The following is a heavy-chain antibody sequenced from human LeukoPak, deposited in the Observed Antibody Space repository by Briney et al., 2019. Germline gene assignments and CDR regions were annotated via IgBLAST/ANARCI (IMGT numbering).Heavy chain of an antibody. V-gene: IGHV3-15*01. Sequence: GGSLRLSCAASGFTFSYVWMTWVRQTPGKGLEWVGRIKSKTDGGTTDYAAPVKGRFTISRDDSKNTLYLQMNSLKTEDTAVYYCTTDPSMIVREENFDYWGQGTLVTVSS. CDR3: TTDPSMIVREENFDY. J-gene: IGHJ4*02. CDR2: IKSKTDGGTT. CDR1: GFTFSYVW. D-gene: IGHD3-22*01.